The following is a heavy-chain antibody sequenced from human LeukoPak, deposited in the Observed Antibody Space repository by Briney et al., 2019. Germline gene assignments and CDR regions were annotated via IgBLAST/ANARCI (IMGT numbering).Heavy chain of an antibody. Sequence: SDTLSLTCTVSGGSISSYYWSWIRQPPGKGLEWIGYIYYSGSTNYNPSLKSRVTISVDTSKNQFSLKLSSVTAADTAVYYCARTTEGGYTYDYFYYYYMDVWGKGTTVTISS. CDR1: GGSISSYY. J-gene: IGHJ6*03. V-gene: IGHV4-59*01. CDR2: IYYSGST. D-gene: IGHD5-18*01. CDR3: ARTTEGGYTYDYFYYYYMDV.